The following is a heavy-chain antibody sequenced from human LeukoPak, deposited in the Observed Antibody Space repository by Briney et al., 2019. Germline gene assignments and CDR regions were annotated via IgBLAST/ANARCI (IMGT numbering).Heavy chain of an antibody. J-gene: IGHJ4*02. V-gene: IGHV4-39*01. CDR3: ARRPAIIMDRGVVYYFDS. Sequence: ETLSLACTVSGDSISSSNSYWGWIRQPPGKGLEWFGTIYYSGSTYYNPSLKSRVSISLDTSKKQFSLKLSSVTAADTAVYYCARRPAIIMDRGVVYYFDSWGQGILVTVSS. CDR2: IYYSGST. CDR1: GDSISSSNSY. D-gene: IGHD3-10*01.